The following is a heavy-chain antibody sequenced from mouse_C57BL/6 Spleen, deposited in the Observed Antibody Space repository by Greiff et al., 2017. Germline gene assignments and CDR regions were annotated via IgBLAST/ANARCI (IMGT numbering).Heavy chain of an antibody. Sequence: VKLQQPGAELVMPGASVKLSCKASGYTFTSYWMHWVKQRPGQGLEWIGEIDPSDSYTNYNQKFKGKSTLTVDKSSSTAYMQLSSLTSEDSAVYYCARGGGPYGNYNAMDYWGQGTSVTVSS. V-gene: IGHV1-69*01. CDR3: ARGGGPYGNYNAMDY. CDR2: IDPSDSYT. J-gene: IGHJ4*01. D-gene: IGHD2-1*01. CDR1: GYTFTSYW.